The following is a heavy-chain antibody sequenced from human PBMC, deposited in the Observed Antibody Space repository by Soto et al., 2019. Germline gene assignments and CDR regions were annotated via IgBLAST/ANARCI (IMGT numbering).Heavy chain of an antibody. Sequence: SETLSLTCTVSGGYIRSSSYYWGWIRQPPGKGLEWIGSIYYSGLTYYNPSLKSRVTISVDTSKNQFSLKLSPVTAADTAVYYCARQSGDPRRFDYWGQGTLVTVSS. D-gene: IGHD1-1*01. J-gene: IGHJ4*02. V-gene: IGHV4-39*01. CDR1: GGYIRSSSYY. CDR3: ARQSGDPRRFDY. CDR2: IYYSGLT.